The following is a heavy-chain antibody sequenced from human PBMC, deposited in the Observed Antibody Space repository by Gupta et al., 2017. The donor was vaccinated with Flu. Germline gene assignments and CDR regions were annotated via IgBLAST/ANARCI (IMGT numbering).Heavy chain of an antibody. Sequence: EVQLLESGGGLVQPGGSLRLSCAASGFTFSSYAMGWVRQAPGKGLEWVSAISGSGGSTYYADSVKGRFTISRDNSKNTLYLQMNSLRAEDTAVYYCANGAPWYSSGWYYFDYWGQGTLVTVSS. CDR3: ANGAPWYSSGWYYFDY. J-gene: IGHJ4*02. V-gene: IGHV3-23*01. CDR2: ISGSGGST. CDR1: GFTFSSYA. D-gene: IGHD6-19*01.